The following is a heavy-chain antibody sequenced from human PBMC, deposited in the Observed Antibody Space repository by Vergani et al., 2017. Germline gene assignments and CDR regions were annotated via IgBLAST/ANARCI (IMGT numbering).Heavy chain of an antibody. J-gene: IGHJ4*02. CDR1: GFTFSDYY. Sequence: VQLVESGGGLVQPGGSLRLSCAASGFTFSDYYMSWIRQAPGKGLEWVSYISSSGSTIYYADSVKGRFTISRDNAQNSLYLQMNSLRAEDTAVYYCARDRTWIQRPFDYWGQGTLVTVSS. CDR2: ISSSGSTI. CDR3: ARDRTWIQRPFDY. V-gene: IGHV3-11*01. D-gene: IGHD5-18*01.